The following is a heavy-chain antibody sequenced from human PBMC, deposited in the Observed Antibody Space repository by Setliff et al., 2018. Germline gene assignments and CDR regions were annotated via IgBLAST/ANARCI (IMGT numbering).Heavy chain of an antibody. CDR2: VRGKSYGGTV. Sequence: GSLRLSCTVSGFTFSDNTLSWFRQAPGKGLEWVGFVRGKSYGGTVEYAASVRGRFTISRDDSKSIVYLQMNGLKIEDTGMYYCARRHIGVIIGYYFDYWGQGTLVTVSS. CDR3: ARRHIGVIIGYYFDY. D-gene: IGHD3-3*01. CDR1: GFTFSDNT. V-gene: IGHV3-49*03. J-gene: IGHJ4*02.